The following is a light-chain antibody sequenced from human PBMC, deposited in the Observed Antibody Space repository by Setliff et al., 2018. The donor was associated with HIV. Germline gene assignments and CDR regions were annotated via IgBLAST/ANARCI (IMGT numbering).Light chain of an antibody. V-gene: IGLV2-23*02. CDR2: EVS. J-gene: IGLJ1*01. CDR3: CSSAGRSTFFFV. CDR1: GSDVGSYNL. Sequence: QSVLTQPASVSGSPGQSITLSCTRTGSDVGSYNLVSWYQQHPGKAPKLMIYEVSMRPSGVSNRFSGSTSGNTSSLTISGLQAEVEADYYCCSSAGRSTFFFVFGSGTKVTV.